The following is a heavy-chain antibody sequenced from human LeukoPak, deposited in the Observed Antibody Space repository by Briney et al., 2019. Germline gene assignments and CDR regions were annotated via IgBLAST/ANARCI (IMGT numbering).Heavy chain of an antibody. Sequence: KSGGSLRLSCAASGFTFSSYSMNWVRQAPGKGLEWVSSISSSSSYIYYADSVKGRFTISRDNAKNSLYLQMNSLRAEDTAVYYCARDEANDFWSGYYGFHENYYYYYMDVWGKGTTVTVSS. CDR1: GFTFSSYS. CDR2: ISSSSSYI. V-gene: IGHV3-21*01. D-gene: IGHD3-3*01. J-gene: IGHJ6*03. CDR3: ARDEANDFWSGYYGFHENYYYYYMDV.